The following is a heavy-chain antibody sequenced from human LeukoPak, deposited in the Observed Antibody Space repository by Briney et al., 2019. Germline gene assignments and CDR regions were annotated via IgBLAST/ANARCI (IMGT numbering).Heavy chain of an antibody. Sequence: GGSLRLSCAASGFTFSSYGMSWVRQAPGKGLEWVSSISSTSSYIYYADSVKGRFTISRDNAKNSLYLQMNSLRAEDTAVYYCARRGRGYFDYWGQGTLVTVSS. CDR2: ISSTSSYI. CDR3: ARRGRGYFDY. V-gene: IGHV3-21*01. J-gene: IGHJ4*02. CDR1: GFTFSSYG. D-gene: IGHD3-16*01.